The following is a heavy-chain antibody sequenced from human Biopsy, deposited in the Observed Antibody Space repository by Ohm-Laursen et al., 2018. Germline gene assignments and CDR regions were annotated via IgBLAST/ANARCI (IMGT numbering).Heavy chain of an antibody. V-gene: IGHV3-33*04. CDR2: IWYDGTNE. CDR3: ARGLSSGWYGYFDV. CDR1: GFTFGYYA. Sequence: SSLRLSCAASGFTFGYYAMHWVRQAPGKGLAWISLIWYDGTNEDYADSVKGRFTISRGNSKNTLYLQINTLTLEDTAFYYCARGLSSGWYGYFDVWGRGTLVTVSS. J-gene: IGHJ2*01. D-gene: IGHD6-19*01.